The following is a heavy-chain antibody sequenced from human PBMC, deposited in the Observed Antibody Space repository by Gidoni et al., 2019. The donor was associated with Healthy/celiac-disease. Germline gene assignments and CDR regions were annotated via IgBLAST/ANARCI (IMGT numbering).Heavy chain of an antibody. CDR3: ARISIVGAFDI. V-gene: IGHV2-26*01. CDR2: IFSNDEK. CDR1: GFSLSNARMG. D-gene: IGHD3-22*01. J-gene: IGHJ3*02. Sequence: QVTLKESGPVLVKPTEPLTLTCTVSGFSLSNARMGVSWTRQPPGKALEWLAHIFSNDEKSYSTSLKSRLTISKDTSKSQVVLTMTNMDPVDTATYYCARISIVGAFDIWGQGTMVTVSS.